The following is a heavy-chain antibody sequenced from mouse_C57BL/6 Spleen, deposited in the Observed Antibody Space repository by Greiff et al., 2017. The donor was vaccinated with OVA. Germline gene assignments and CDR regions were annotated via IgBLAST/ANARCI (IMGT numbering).Heavy chain of an antibody. V-gene: IGHV1-64*01. J-gene: IGHJ4*01. Sequence: QVQLKQPGAELVKPGASVKLSCKASGYTFTSYWMHWVKQRPGQGLEWIGMIHPNSGSTNYNEKFKSKATLTVDKSSSTAYMQLSSLTSEDSAVYYCARPSYYGDYYAMDYWGQGTSVTVSS. D-gene: IGHD1-1*01. CDR1: GYTFTSYW. CDR2: IHPNSGST. CDR3: ARPSYYGDYYAMDY.